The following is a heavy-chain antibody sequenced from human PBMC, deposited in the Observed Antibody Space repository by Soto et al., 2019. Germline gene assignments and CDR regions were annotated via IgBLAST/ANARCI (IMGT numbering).Heavy chain of an antibody. J-gene: IGHJ6*02. CDR3: ARRPDATIKDISYYYALDV. CDR2: VSSSSNTL. D-gene: IGHD2-2*01. Sequence: GGSLRLSCAASGFTISPYNMIWVRQAPGKGLQWVSYVSSSSNTLYYGDSVRGRFTISRDNAKNSLYLQMNSLRDEDTAVYYCARRPDATIKDISYYYALDVWGQGTTVTVSS. V-gene: IGHV3-48*02. CDR1: GFTISPYN.